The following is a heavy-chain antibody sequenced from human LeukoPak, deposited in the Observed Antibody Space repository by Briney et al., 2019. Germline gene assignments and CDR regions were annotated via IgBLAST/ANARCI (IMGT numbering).Heavy chain of an antibody. CDR2: ISSSNSYI. CDR3: ARVGSSWYSYYFDY. Sequence: PGGSLRLSCAASGFTFSSYSMNWVRQAPGKGLEWVSSISSSNSYIYYADSVKGRFTISRDNAKNSLYLQMNSLRAEDTAVYYCARVGSSWYSYYFDYWGQGTLVTVSS. V-gene: IGHV3-21*01. J-gene: IGHJ4*02. CDR1: GFTFSSYS. D-gene: IGHD6-13*01.